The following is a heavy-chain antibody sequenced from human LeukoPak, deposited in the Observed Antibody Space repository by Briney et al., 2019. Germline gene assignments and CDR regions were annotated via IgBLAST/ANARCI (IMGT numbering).Heavy chain of an antibody. Sequence: GGSLRLSCAASGLTFSSYAMSWVRQAPGKGLEWVSAISGSGGSTYYADSVKGRFTISRDNSKNTLYLQMNSLRAEDTAVYYCAKPPRETYGSADYWGQGTLVTVSS. D-gene: IGHD3-10*01. CDR2: ISGSGGST. CDR1: GLTFSSYA. J-gene: IGHJ4*02. CDR3: AKPPRETYGSADY. V-gene: IGHV3-23*01.